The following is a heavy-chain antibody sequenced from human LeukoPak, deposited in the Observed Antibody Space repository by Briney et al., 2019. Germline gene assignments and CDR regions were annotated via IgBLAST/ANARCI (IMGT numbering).Heavy chain of an antibody. CDR2: ISSSSSYI. D-gene: IGHD3-22*01. Sequence: GGSLRLSCAASGFTFSSYSMNWVCQAPGKGLEWVSSISSSSSYIYYADSVKGRFTISRDNAKNSLYLQMNSLRAEDTAVYYCARDGHYDSSGYYDYRGQGTLVTVSS. J-gene: IGHJ4*02. CDR3: ARDGHYDSSGYYDY. CDR1: GFTFSSYS. V-gene: IGHV3-21*01.